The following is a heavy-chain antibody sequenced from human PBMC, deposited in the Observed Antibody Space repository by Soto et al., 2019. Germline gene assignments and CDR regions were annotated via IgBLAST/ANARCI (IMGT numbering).Heavy chain of an antibody. CDR3: ARNGWGMATVGM. V-gene: IGHV3-53*01. Sequence: GGSLRLSCVASGFTFSNYWMHWVRQAPGKGLEWVSLIYSGGTTYYADSVKGRFTISRDNSKNTLYLQMNSLRVEDTAVYYCARNGWGMATVGMWGPGTLVTVSS. D-gene: IGHD4-4*01. J-gene: IGHJ4*02. CDR1: GFTFSNYW. CDR2: IYSGGTT.